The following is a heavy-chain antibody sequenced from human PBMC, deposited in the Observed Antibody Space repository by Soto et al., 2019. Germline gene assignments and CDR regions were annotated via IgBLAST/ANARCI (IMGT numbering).Heavy chain of an antibody. CDR1: GFTFNNYA. V-gene: IGHV3-30-3*01. CDR3: ARDNYDSSGYYPY. J-gene: IGHJ4*02. D-gene: IGHD3-22*01. CDR2: ISHDGTKR. Sequence: PGGSLRLSCVASGFTFNNYAMHWVRQAPGKGLEWVAVISHDGTKRDFTDSVKGRFTISRDNSKNTVYLQMHSLRPEDTAVYYCARDNYDSSGYYPYWGQGALVTVSS.